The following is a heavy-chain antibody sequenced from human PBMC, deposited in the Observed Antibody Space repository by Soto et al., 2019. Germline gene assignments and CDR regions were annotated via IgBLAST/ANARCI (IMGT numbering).Heavy chain of an antibody. J-gene: IGHJ5*01. CDR2: IYWDDDK. CDR3: AHAMLYCTGGSCSTWFDS. D-gene: IGHD2-15*01. V-gene: IGHV2-5*02. Sequence: QITLKESGPPLVKPTQTLTLTCTFSGFSLSTHGVGVGWVRQPAGKALEWLALIYWDDDKRYSASLNSRLTITKDTSKNQVVLTMTNMVPVDTATYYCAHAMLYCTGGSCSTWFDSWGQGTLVTVSS. CDR1: GFSLSTHGVG.